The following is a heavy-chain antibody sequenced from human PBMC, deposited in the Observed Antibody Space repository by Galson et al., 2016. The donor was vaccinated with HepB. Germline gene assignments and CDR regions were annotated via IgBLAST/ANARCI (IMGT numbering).Heavy chain of an antibody. CDR1: GFTFSSSS. Sequence: SLRLSCAASGFTFSSSSMNWVRQAPGTGLEWVSGISGNSEDTYYTDSVKGRFTISKDNSKNTLYLQMDSLRVEDTATYYCGKGGAYDHWGQGTAVTVSS. CDR2: ISGNSEDT. CDR3: GKGGAYDH. V-gene: IGHV3-23*01. J-gene: IGHJ4*02.